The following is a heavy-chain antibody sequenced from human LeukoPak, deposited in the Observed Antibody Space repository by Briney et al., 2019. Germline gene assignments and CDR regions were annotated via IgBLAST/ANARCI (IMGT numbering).Heavy chain of an antibody. CDR1: GFTFSSYA. CDR2: ILHHGSNK. V-gene: IGHV3-30*03. CDR3: ATLSGDSHGYDY. J-gene: IGHJ4*02. D-gene: IGHD5-18*01. Sequence: GRSLRLSCAASGFTFSSYAMHWVRQAPGKGLEWVAVILHHGSNKQYADSVKGRFTISRDNSKNTLYLQMNSLRAEDTAVYYCATLSGDSHGYDYWGQGTLVTVSS.